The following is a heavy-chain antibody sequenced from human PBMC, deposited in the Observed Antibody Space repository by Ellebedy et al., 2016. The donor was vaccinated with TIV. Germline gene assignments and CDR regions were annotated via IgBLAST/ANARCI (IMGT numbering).Heavy chain of an antibody. V-gene: IGHV3-33*01. Sequence: GESLKISXAASGFTFSNYGMHWVRQAPGKGLEWVAVIWYDGSNKYYADSVKGRFTISRDNSKNTLYLQMNSLRAEDTAVYYCARERGSGSSGFDYWGQGTLVTVSS. CDR3: ARERGSGSSGFDY. CDR2: IWYDGSNK. D-gene: IGHD1-26*01. CDR1: GFTFSNYG. J-gene: IGHJ4*02.